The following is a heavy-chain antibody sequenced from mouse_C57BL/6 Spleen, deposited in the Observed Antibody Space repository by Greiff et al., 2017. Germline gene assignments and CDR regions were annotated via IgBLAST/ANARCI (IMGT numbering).Heavy chain of an antibody. J-gene: IGHJ2*01. CDR1: GYTFTSYW. Sequence: VQLQQPGAELVKPGASVKLSCKASGYTFTSYWMHWVKQRPGQGLEWIGMIHPNSGSTNYNEKFKSKATLTVDKSSSTAYMQLSSLTSEDSAVYYCAREGIYGNYNYFDYWGQGTTRTVSS. CDR2: IHPNSGST. D-gene: IGHD2-1*01. V-gene: IGHV1-64*01. CDR3: AREGIYGNYNYFDY.